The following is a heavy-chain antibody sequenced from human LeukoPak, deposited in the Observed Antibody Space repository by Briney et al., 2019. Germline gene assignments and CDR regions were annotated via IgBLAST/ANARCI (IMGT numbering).Heavy chain of an antibody. V-gene: IGHV4-59*01. CDR1: GVSINTYF. CDR2: IYHSGNT. Sequence: SETLSLTCTVSGVSINTYFWSWIRQPPGKGLEWIGFIYHSGNTNPNPSLKSRVTLSADTSKSQFSLELTSVTAADTAVYFCARGGMSTYYDSGGYFSYWGQGILVTVSS. D-gene: IGHD3-22*01. CDR3: ARGGMSTYYDSGGYFSY. J-gene: IGHJ4*02.